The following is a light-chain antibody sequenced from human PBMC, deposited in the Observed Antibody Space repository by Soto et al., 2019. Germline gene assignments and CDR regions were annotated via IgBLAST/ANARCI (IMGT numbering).Light chain of an antibody. CDR1: QSVSSY. Sequence: EIVLTQSPATLSLSPGERATLSCRASQSVSSYLAWYQQKPGQAPRLLIYDASNRATGIPARFSGSGSGTDFPLTISSLEPEDFAVYYCQQRSNLPPEYTFGQGTKLEIK. CDR3: QQRSNLPPEYT. V-gene: IGKV3-11*01. CDR2: DAS. J-gene: IGKJ2*01.